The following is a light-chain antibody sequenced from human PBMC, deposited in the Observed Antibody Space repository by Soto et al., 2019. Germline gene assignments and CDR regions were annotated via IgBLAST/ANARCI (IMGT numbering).Light chain of an antibody. CDR3: QQYAGSPRT. CDR2: GAS. CDR1: QTITTSQ. J-gene: IGKJ1*01. V-gene: IGKV3-20*01. Sequence: EIVLTQSPGTRSLSPGERATLFCRASQTITTSQLAWYQQKPGQAPRVLIFGASNRATGIPDRFSGSGSGTDFTLTISRLEPEDFAMYYCQQYAGSPRTFGQGTKVDIK.